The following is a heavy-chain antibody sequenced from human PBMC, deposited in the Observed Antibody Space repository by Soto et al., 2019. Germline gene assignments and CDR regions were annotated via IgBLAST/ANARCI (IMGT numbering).Heavy chain of an antibody. V-gene: IGHV4-59*01. CDR3: AGTPIYYYDSSGYHPH. D-gene: IGHD3-22*01. Sequence: SETLSLTCTVSGGSISSYYWSWIRQPPGNGLEWIGYIYYSGSTNYNPSLKSRVTISVDTSKNQFSLKLSSVTAADTAVYYCAGTPIYYYDSSGYHPHWGQGTLVTVSS. CDR1: GGSISSYY. CDR2: IYYSGST. J-gene: IGHJ4*02.